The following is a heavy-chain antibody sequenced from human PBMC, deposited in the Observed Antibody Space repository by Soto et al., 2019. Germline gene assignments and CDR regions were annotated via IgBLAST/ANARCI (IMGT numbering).Heavy chain of an antibody. Sequence: GGSLRLSCAASGFTFSASAMTWVRQAPGKGLEWVSTIVGAGLYTYYADSVKGRFTISRDNSKNMLYLQLSSLRVEDTAIFYCANHPYGDYDSRSHYYMDVWDKGTTVTVSS. CDR3: ANHPYGDYDSRSHYYMDV. CDR2: IVGAGLYT. D-gene: IGHD5-12*01. V-gene: IGHV3-23*01. J-gene: IGHJ6*03. CDR1: GFTFSASA.